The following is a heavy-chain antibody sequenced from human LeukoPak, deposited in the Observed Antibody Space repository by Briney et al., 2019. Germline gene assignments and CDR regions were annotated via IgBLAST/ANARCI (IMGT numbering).Heavy chain of an antibody. V-gene: IGHV3-23*01. CDR2: ISGSGGAT. Sequence: GGSLRLSCEVSGITLSNYGMTWVRQAPGKGLEWVAGISGSGGATNYADSVKGRFSISRDNPKNTLYLQMNSLRPDDTAVYFCAKRGVVIRVILVGFHKEAYYFDSWGQGALVTVSS. D-gene: IGHD3-22*01. CDR1: GITLSNYG. J-gene: IGHJ4*02. CDR3: AKRGVVIRVILVGFHKEAYYFDS.